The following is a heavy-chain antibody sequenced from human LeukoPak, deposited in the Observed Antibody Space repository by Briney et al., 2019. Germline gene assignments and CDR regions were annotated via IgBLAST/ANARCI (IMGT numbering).Heavy chain of an antibody. CDR2: INPNSGGT. V-gene: IGHV1-2*02. D-gene: IGHD2-2*01. CDR1: GYTFTGYY. CDR3: ARGRGVVPAANDY. J-gene: IGHJ4*02. Sequence: ASVKVSCKASGYTFTGYYMHWVRQAPGQGLEWMGWINPNSGGTNYAQKFQGRVTMTRDTSISTAYMELSRLRSDDTAVYYSARGRGVVPAANDYWGQGTLVTVSS.